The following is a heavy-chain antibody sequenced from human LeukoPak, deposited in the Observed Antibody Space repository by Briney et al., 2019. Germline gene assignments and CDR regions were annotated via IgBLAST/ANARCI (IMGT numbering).Heavy chain of an antibody. D-gene: IGHD3-10*01. CDR3: AREQVRFGELLRWFDP. CDR2: IYYSGST. V-gene: IGHV4-59*01. Sequence: SETLSLTCTVSGCSISSYYWSWIRQPPGKGLEWIGYIYYSGSTNYNASLKSRVTISVDTSKNQFSLKLSSVTAADTAVYYCAREQVRFGELLRWFDPWGQGTLVTVSS. CDR1: GCSISSYY. J-gene: IGHJ5*02.